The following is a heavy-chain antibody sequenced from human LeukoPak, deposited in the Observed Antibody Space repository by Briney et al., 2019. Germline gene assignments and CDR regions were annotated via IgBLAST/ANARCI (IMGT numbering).Heavy chain of an antibody. D-gene: IGHD6-13*01. Sequence: SETLSLTCTVSGGSISSNTYYWGWIRQPPGKGLEWIGNIYYTENTYYNPSLKSRVTISVDTSKNQFSLKLSSVTAADTAVYYCARVLPGIAAAGLYNWFDPWGQGTLVTVSS. V-gene: IGHV4-39*07. CDR1: GGSISSNTYY. CDR3: ARVLPGIAAAGLYNWFDP. J-gene: IGHJ5*02. CDR2: IYYTENT.